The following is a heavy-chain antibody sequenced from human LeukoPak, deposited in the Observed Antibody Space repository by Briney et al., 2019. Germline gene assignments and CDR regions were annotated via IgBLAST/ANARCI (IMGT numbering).Heavy chain of an antibody. J-gene: IGHJ6*03. CDR3: ARDHYDFWSGYYTVGGYYYYMDV. CDR1: GGPISSHY. D-gene: IGHD3-3*01. V-gene: IGHV4-59*11. Sequence: SETLSLTCTVSGGPISSHYWSWIRQPPGKGLEWIGYIYYSGSTNYNPSLKSRVTISVDTSKNQFSLKLSSVTAADTAVYYCARDHYDFWSGYYTVGGYYYYMDVWGKGTTVTVSS. CDR2: IYYSGST.